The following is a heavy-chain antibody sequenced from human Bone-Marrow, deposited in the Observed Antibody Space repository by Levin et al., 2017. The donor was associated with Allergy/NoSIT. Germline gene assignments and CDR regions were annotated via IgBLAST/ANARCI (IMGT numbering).Heavy chain of an antibody. V-gene: IGHV3-33*01. D-gene: IGHD6-13*01. CDR3: ARGHSSWIVFDY. CDR1: GFTFSSYG. J-gene: IGHJ4*02. Sequence: QAGGSLRLSCAASGFTFSSYGMHWVRQAPGKGLEWVAVIWYDGSNKYYADSVKGRFTISRDNSKNTLYLQMNSPRAEDTAVYYCARGHSSWIVFDYWGQGTLVTVSS. CDR2: IWYDGSNK.